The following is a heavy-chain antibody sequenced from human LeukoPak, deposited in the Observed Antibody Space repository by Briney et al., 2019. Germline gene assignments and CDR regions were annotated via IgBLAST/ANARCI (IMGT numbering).Heavy chain of an antibody. J-gene: IGHJ4*02. Sequence: KYGESLKISCEGSGYTFTTYWIGWVRQMPGKGLEWMGIIYPGDSDPRYSPSFQGQVTISADTSISTAYLQWSSLKASDSAMYYCVRHGLGSSWFGFDYWGQGTLVTVSS. D-gene: IGHD6-13*01. CDR2: IYPGDSDP. CDR1: GYTFTTYW. CDR3: VRHGLGSSWFGFDY. V-gene: IGHV5-51*01.